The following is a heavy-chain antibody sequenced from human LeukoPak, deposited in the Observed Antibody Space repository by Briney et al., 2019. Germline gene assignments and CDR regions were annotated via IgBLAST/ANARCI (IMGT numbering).Heavy chain of an antibody. CDR1: GFTFSSYS. CDR3: ARVCPRYGDLRT. D-gene: IGHD4-17*01. J-gene: IGHJ5*02. V-gene: IGHV3-21*01. CDR2: ISSSSSYI. Sequence: GGSLRLSCAASGFTFSSYSMNWVRQAPGKGLEWVSSISSSSSYIYYADSVKGRFTISRDNAKNSLYLQMNSLRAEDTAVYYCARVCPRYGDLRTWGQGTLVTVSS.